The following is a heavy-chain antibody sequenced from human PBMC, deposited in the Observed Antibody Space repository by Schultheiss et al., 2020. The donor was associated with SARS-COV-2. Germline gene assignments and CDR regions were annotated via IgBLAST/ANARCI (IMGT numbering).Heavy chain of an antibody. CDR2: IGGGEGRA. Sequence: GGSLRLSCAASGFTVSSNYMSWVRQAPGKGLEWVSHIGGGEGRAYYADSVKGRFTISRDNSKNTLYLQMNSLRAEDTAVYYCARVTASGYSSSWPDYWGQGTLVTVSS. CDR1: GFTVSSNY. CDR3: ARVTASGYSSSWPDY. D-gene: IGHD6-13*01. V-gene: IGHV3-66*02. J-gene: IGHJ4*02.